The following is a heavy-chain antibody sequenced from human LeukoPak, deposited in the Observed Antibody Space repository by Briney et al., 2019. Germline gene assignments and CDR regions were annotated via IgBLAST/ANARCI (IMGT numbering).Heavy chain of an antibody. V-gene: IGHV4-59*01. CDR3: ARGRTWFDP. CDR2: IYYNGDT. CDR1: GGSISSYY. Sequence: SETLSLTCTVSGGSISSYYWSWIRQPPGKGLEWIGYIYYNGDTNYNPSLKSRVTISVDTSKNQFSLKLSSVTAADTAVYYCARGRTWFDPWGQGTLVTVSS. J-gene: IGHJ5*02.